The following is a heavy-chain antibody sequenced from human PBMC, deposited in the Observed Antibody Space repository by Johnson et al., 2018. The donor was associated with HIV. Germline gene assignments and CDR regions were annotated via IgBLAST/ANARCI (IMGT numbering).Heavy chain of an antibody. CDR1: GFTFSSYA. Sequence: VQLVESGGGVVQPGRSLRLSCAASGFTFSSYAMHWVRQAPGKGLEWVAVISYDGSNKFYAASVMGRFTISRDNSKNTFYRQMNSLRGEDTAVYYCAKGITIFAVKSAVDIWGQGTMVTVSS. V-gene: IGHV3-30*04. CDR2: ISYDGSNK. J-gene: IGHJ3*02. D-gene: IGHD3-3*01. CDR3: AKGITIFAVKSAVDI.